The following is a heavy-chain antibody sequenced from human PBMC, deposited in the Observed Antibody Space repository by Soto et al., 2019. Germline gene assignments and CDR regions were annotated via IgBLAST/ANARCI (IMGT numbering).Heavy chain of an antibody. CDR1: GGSISSYY. Sequence: SETLSLTCTVSGGSISSYYWSWIRQPPGKGLEWIGYIYYSGSTNYNPSLKSRVTINLDTSKNQFSLHLNSVTPEDTAVYYCASEGVASTDYGGNIDYWGPGTLVTVSS. D-gene: IGHD2-15*01. CDR3: ASEGVASTDYGGNIDY. CDR2: IYYSGST. V-gene: IGHV4-59*12. J-gene: IGHJ4*02.